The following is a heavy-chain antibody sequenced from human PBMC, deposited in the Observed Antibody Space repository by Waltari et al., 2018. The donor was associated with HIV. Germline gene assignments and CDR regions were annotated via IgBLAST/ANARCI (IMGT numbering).Heavy chain of an antibody. CDR3: ARIHQAHRYYYDSSGYSVYFDY. Sequence: QVQLVQSGAEVKKPGASVKVSCKASGYTFTGYYMHWVRQAPGQGLEWMVRCNPNSGGTNYAQKFQGRVTMTRDTSISTAYRELSRLRSDDTAVYYCARIHQAHRYYYDSSGYSVYFDYWGQGTLVTVSS. V-gene: IGHV1-2*06. CDR1: GYTFTGYY. CDR2: CNPNSGGT. J-gene: IGHJ4*02. D-gene: IGHD3-22*01.